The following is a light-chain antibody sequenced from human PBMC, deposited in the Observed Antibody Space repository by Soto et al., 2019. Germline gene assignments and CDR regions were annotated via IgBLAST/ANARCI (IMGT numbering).Light chain of an antibody. CDR3: QQYDTYSYT. CDR1: QSISTW. CDR2: KAS. Sequence: DIQMAPSPSTLSASVGDRVTITCRASQSISTWLAWYRQKPGEAPKLLIYKASTLQTGVPSRFSGSGSGTEFTLTISSLQPDHFATYYCQQYDTYSYTFGQGTVLEIK. V-gene: IGKV1-5*03. J-gene: IGKJ2*01.